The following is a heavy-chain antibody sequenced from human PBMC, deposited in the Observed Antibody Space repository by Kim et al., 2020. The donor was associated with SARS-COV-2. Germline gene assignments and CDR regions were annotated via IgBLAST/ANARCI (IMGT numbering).Heavy chain of an antibody. CDR2: IIPIFGTA. Sequence: SVKVSCKASGGTFSSYAISWVRQAPGQGLEWMGGIIPIFGTANYAQKFQGRVTITADESTSTAYMELSSLISEDTAVYYCATCITMIRGGCWFDPWGKGTLVTVSS. J-gene: IGHJ5*02. CDR1: GGTFSSYA. D-gene: IGHD3-10*01. V-gene: IGHV1-69*13. CDR3: ATCITMIRGGCWFDP.